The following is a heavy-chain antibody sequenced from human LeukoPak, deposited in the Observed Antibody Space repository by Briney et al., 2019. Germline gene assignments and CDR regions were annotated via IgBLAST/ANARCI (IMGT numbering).Heavy chain of an antibody. CDR2: IYTSGST. J-gene: IGHJ3*02. Sequence: SETLSLTCTVSGGSISCGSYYWSWIRQPAGKGLEWIGRIYTSGSTNYNPSLKSRVTISVDTSKNQFSLKLSSVTAADTAVYYCAREAGGDDAFDIWGQGTMVTVSS. D-gene: IGHD2-21*02. CDR3: AREAGGDDAFDI. CDR1: GGSISCGSYY. V-gene: IGHV4-61*02.